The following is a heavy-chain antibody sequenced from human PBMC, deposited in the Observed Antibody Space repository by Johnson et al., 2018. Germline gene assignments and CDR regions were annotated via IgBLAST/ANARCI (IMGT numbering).Heavy chain of an antibody. V-gene: IGHV3-9*01. Sequence: EVQLVESGGGVVQPGRSLRLSCAASGFVFGEHAMQWLRQAPGKGLEWVAGISWESAFIGYLDSVQGRFTVSRDNARKSLYLQRKGLRPEDTALYNCAKDLGFITAMNTFDMWGQGTMVTVSS. CDR2: ISWESAFI. CDR1: GFVFGEHA. CDR3: AKDLGFITAMNTFDM. J-gene: IGHJ3*02. D-gene: IGHD5-18*01.